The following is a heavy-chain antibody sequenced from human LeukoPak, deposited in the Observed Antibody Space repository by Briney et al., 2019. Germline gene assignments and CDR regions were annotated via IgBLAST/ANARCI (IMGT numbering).Heavy chain of an antibody. D-gene: IGHD3-22*01. CDR1: GFTFSSYA. CDR3: AKRGVVIRVILVGFHKEAYYFDS. Sequence: GGSLRLSRAASGFTFSSYAMGWVRQAPGKGLEWVAGISDSGGRTNYADSVKGRFTISRDNPKNTLYLQMNSLRAEDTAVYFCAKRGVVIRVILVGFHKEAYYFDSWGQGALVTVSS. J-gene: IGHJ4*02. CDR2: ISDSGGRT. V-gene: IGHV3-23*01.